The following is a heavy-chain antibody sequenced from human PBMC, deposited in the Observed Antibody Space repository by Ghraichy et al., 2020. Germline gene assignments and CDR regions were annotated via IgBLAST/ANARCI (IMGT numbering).Heavy chain of an antibody. D-gene: IGHD1-26*01. CDR2: SNPSGGGA. Sequence: ASVKVSCETSGYTFSSDYMHWVRQAPGQGLEWVGVSNPSGGGATYAQKFQGRVTMTRDTSTSTVYMQLNSLKSDDTAVYYCARAPSGSYPIDFWGQGIPVTVSS. J-gene: IGHJ4*02. CDR3: ARAPSGSYPIDF. CDR1: GYTFSSDY. V-gene: IGHV1-46*01.